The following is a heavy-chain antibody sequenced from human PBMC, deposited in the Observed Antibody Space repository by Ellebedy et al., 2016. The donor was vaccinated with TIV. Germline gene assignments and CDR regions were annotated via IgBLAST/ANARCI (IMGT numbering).Heavy chain of an antibody. Sequence: GGSLRLXXAASGFAVSSNYMTWVRRAPGKGLEWVSLIHSAGTTYYADSVKGRFTISRHSSNNTLFLQMSGLSSEDTAIYYCARVSRTGDDYSGGFDPWGQGTLVTVSS. CDR2: IHSAGTT. CDR1: GFAVSSNY. D-gene: IGHD4-23*01. CDR3: ARVSRTGDDYSGGFDP. V-gene: IGHV3-53*04. J-gene: IGHJ5*02.